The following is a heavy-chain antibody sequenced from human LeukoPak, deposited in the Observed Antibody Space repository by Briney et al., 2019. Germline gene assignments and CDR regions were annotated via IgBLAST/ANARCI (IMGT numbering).Heavy chain of an antibody. CDR3: ARLGGQLRPFDY. CDR1: GGSISSSSYY. V-gene: IGHV4-39*07. CDR2: IYYSGST. J-gene: IGHJ4*02. Sequence: PSETLSLTCTVSGGSISSSSYYWGWIRQPPGKGLEWIGGIYYSGSTYYNPSLKSRVTISVDTSKNQFSLKLSSVTAADTAVYYCARLGGQLRPFDYWGQGTLVTVSS. D-gene: IGHD5-12*01.